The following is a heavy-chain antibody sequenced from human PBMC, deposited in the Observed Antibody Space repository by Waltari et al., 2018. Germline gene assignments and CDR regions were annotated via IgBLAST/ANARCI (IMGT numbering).Heavy chain of an antibody. V-gene: IGHV1-3*01. CDR1: GYTFTSYA. D-gene: IGHD6-13*01. CDR3: ASEAAAGPPFDY. Sequence: QVQLVQSGAEVKKPGASVKVSCKASGYTFTSYAMHWVRQAPGQRLEWRGWINAGNGNTKYSQKFQGRVTITRDTSASTAYMELSSLRSEDTAVYYCASEAAAGPPFDYWGQGTLVIVSS. J-gene: IGHJ4*02. CDR2: INAGNGNT.